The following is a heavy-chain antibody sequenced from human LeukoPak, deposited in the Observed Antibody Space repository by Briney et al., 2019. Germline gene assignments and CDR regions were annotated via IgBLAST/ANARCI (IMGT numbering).Heavy chain of an antibody. CDR3: ARRGYCSGGSCYSFDY. CDR1: GGSISDYY. CDR2: IYYSGST. V-gene: IGHV4-59*08. J-gene: IGHJ4*02. D-gene: IGHD2-15*01. Sequence: PSETLSLTCTVSGGSISDYYWSWIRQPPGKGLEYIGHIYYSGSTNYNPSLKSRATILVDTSKNQFSLRLSSVTAADTAIYYCARRGYCSGGSCYSFDYWGQGTLVTVSS.